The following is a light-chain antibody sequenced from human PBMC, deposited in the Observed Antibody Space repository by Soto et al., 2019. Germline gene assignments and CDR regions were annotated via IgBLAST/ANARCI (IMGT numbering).Light chain of an antibody. V-gene: IGKV4-1*01. CDR1: QSVLYSSNNNNY. CDR2: WAS. J-gene: IGKJ1*01. CDR3: QQYSNSPLT. Sequence: DIVMTQSPDSPAVSLGERATINCKSSQSVLYSSNNNNYLAWYQQKPGQPPKLLIYWASSRESGVPDRFSGSGSGTDFTLTISSLQAEDVAVYYCQQYSNSPLTFGQGTRVEVK.